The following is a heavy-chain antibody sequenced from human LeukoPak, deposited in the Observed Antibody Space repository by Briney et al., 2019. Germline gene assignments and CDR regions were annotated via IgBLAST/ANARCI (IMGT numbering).Heavy chain of an antibody. CDR2: ISSSSSYI. V-gene: IGHV3-21*01. D-gene: IGHD5-24*01. Sequence: GGSLRLSCAASGFTFSSYSMNWVRQAPGKGLEWVSSISSSSSYIYYADSVKGRFTISRDNAKNSLYLQMNSLRAEDTAVYYCARGRRWLQLEYFDYWGQGTLATVSS. CDR1: GFTFSSYS. J-gene: IGHJ4*02. CDR3: ARGRRWLQLEYFDY.